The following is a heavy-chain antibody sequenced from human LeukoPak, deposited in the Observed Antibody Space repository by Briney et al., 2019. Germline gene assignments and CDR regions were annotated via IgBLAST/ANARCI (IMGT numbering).Heavy chain of an antibody. CDR1: GITFSNYN. CDR2: INHSGST. J-gene: IGHJ4*02. CDR3: ARDPDNWNYDFDY. Sequence: PGGSLRLSCAAPGITFSNYNMNWVRQAPGKGLEWIGEINHSGSTNYNPSLKSRVTISVDTSKNQFSLKLSSVTAADTAVYYCARDPDNWNYDFDYWGQGTLVTVSS. D-gene: IGHD1-7*01. V-gene: IGHV4-34*01.